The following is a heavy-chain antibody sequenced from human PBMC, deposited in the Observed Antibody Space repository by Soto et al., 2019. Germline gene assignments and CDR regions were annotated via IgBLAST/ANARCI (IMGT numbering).Heavy chain of an antibody. CDR3: ARVLYGYSYGYFDY. Sequence: SETLSLTCTVSGGSISSGDYYWSWIRQPPGKGLEWIGYIYYSGSTYYNPSLKSRVTISVDTSKNQFSLKLSSVTAADTAVYYCARVLYGYSYGYFDYWGQGTLVTVSS. D-gene: IGHD5-18*01. J-gene: IGHJ4*02. CDR2: IYYSGST. CDR1: GGSISSGDYY. V-gene: IGHV4-30-4*01.